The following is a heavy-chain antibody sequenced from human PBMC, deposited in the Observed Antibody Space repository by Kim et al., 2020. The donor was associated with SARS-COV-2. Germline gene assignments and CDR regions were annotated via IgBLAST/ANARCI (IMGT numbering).Heavy chain of an antibody. CDR2: ARDT. Sequence: ARDTPLQGSVEGRLTISRDNTKSSLYLPMNSLRAGDTAVYYCARGWGFGAWGQGTLVTVSS. J-gene: IGHJ5*02. V-gene: IGHV3-13*01. D-gene: IGHD3-10*01. CDR3: ARGWGFGA.